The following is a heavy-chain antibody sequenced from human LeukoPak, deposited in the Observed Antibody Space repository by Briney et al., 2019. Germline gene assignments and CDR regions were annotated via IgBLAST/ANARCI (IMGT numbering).Heavy chain of an antibody. J-gene: IGHJ4*02. CDR2: ISAYNGNT. D-gene: IGHD1-26*01. Sequence: ASVKVSCKASGYTFTSYGISWVRQAPGQGLEWMGWISAYNGNTNYAQKLQGRVTMTRDTSTSTVYMELSSLRSEDTAVYFCAREGSESPVGAMDYWGQGTLVTVSS. CDR3: AREGSESPVGAMDY. CDR1: GYTFTSYG. V-gene: IGHV1-18*01.